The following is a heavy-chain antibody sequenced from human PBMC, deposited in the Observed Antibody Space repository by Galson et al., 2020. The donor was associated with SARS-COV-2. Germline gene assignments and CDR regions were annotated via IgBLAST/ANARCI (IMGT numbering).Heavy chain of an antibody. CDR3: ARNLPGAAAAY. J-gene: IGHJ4*02. Sequence: GGSLRLSCAASGFTFSNYWMHWVRQAPGKGLEWVSRLSHDGSVTTYADSVKGRFTISRDNTKNTLYLEMNSLRVEDTAVYYCARNLPGAAAAYWGQGALVTVSS. CDR1: GFTFSNYW. V-gene: IGHV3-74*01. CDR2: LSHDGSVT. D-gene: IGHD6-13*01.